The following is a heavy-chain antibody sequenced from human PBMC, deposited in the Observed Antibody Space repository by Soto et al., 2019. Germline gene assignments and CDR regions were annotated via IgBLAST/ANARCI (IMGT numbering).Heavy chain of an antibody. CDR2: IWHDGSNK. CDR3: ARDREYCGGDCYSHYYYYYGMDV. D-gene: IGHD2-21*02. V-gene: IGHV3-33*01. J-gene: IGHJ6*02. CDR1: GFTFSSYG. Sequence: QVQLVESGGGVVQPGRSLRLSCAASGFTFSSYGMHWVRQAPGKGLEWVAVIWHDGSNKYYADSVKGGFTISRDNSKNPLYLQMNSLRAEDTAVYYCARDREYCGGDCYSHYYYYYGMDVWGQGTTVTVSS.